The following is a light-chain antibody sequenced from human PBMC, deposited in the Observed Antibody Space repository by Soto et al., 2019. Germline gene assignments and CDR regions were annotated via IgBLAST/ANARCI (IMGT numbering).Light chain of an antibody. J-gene: IGLJ3*02. Sequence: QSVLTQPPSASGTPGQRVTISCSGSSSNIGTNYVYWYKQLPETAPKLLIYCNDQRPSGVPDRLSGSKSGTSASLAISGLRSEDEADYYCATRDNSLSRWVFGGGTKVTVL. CDR3: ATRDNSLSRWV. CDR1: SSNIGTNY. CDR2: CND. V-gene: IGLV1-47*02.